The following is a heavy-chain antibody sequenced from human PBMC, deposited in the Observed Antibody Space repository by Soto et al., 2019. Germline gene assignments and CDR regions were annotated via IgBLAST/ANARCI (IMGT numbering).Heavy chain of an antibody. CDR3: ARDVLMIVVVTHRYDYYGMDG. V-gene: IGHV1-69*13. CDR1: GNTFLSSA. Sequence: SVTLSCKASGNTFLSSAISQLLQAPGQGLEWMGGIIPIFGTANYAQKFQCRVTITADESTSTAYMELSSLRSEDTAVYYCARDVLMIVVVTHRYDYYGMDGWGQGITV. CDR2: IIPIFGTA. D-gene: IGHD3-22*01. J-gene: IGHJ6*02.